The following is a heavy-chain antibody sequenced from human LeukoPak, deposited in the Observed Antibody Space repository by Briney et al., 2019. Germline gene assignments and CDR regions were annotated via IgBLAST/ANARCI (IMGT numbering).Heavy chain of an antibody. CDR1: GFTFSDYY. CDR3: ARVRSRGVIID. D-gene: IGHD3-10*01. V-gene: IGHV3-11*06. CDR2: ISSSSSYT. J-gene: IGHJ4*02. Sequence: GGSLRLSCAASGFTFSDYYMSWIRQAPGKGLEWVSYISSSSSYTNYADSVKGRFTISRDNAKNSLYLQMNSLRAENTAVYYCARVRSRGVIIDWGQGTLVTVSS.